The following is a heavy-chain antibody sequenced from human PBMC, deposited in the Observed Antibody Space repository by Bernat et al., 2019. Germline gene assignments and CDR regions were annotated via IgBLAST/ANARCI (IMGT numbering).Heavy chain of an antibody. Sequence: QVQLQESGPGLVKPSQTLSLTCTVSGGSISSGSYYWSWIRQPAGKGLEWIGRIYTSGSTNYNPSLKSRVTISVDTSKNQFSLKLSSVTAADTAVYYCARDRYSYGYRSFDYWGQGTLVTVSS. CDR2: IYTSGST. D-gene: IGHD5-18*01. J-gene: IGHJ4*02. V-gene: IGHV4-61*02. CDR1: GGSISSGSYY. CDR3: ARDRYSYGYRSFDY.